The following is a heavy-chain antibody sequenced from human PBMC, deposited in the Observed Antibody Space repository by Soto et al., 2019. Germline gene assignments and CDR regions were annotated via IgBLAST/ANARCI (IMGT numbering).Heavy chain of an antibody. D-gene: IGHD3-10*01. CDR2: IKQDGSEK. Sequence: GGSLRLSCAASGFTFSSYWMSWVRQAPGKGLEWVANIKQDGSEKYYVDSVKGRFTISRDNAKNSLYLQMNSLRAEDTAVYYCARKSPKYYGSASPFDPWGQGTLVTVSS. CDR1: GFTFSSYW. V-gene: IGHV3-7*01. J-gene: IGHJ5*02. CDR3: ARKSPKYYGSASPFDP.